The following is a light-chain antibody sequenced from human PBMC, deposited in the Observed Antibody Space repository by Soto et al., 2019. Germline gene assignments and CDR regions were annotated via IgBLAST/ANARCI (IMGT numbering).Light chain of an antibody. V-gene: IGKV1-12*01. CDR1: QRIATW. J-gene: IGKJ3*01. Sequence: DIQMTQSPSSVSASVGDRVTISCRASQRIATWVAWYQHKPGKDPHLLIYAASTLQSGAPSRFSGSGSGTDFIFNISSLQPEDSATYYCQQASSFPFTFVPWTKVDV. CDR3: QQASSFPFT. CDR2: AAS.